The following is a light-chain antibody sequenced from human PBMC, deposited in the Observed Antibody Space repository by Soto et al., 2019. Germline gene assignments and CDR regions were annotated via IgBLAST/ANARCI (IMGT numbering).Light chain of an antibody. CDR1: RTINTY. J-gene: IGKJ5*01. Sequence: DVRMTQSPSSLSASVGDTITITCRASRTINTYLNWFQQKPGEPPRLLIYGASTLHDGVPSRFSGSGSGADFTLTISGLQPEDFASYHCQQHETLITFGQGTRLEIK. V-gene: IGKV1-39*01. CDR2: GAS. CDR3: QQHETLIT.